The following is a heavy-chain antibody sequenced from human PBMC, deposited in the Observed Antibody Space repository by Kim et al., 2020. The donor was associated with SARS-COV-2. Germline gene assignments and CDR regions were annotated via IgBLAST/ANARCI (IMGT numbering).Heavy chain of an antibody. CDR2: IIPILGIA. J-gene: IGHJ6*02. CDR3: ARAQAPNYGMDV. Sequence: SVKVSCKASGGTFSSYTISWVRQAPGQGLEWMGRIIPILGIANYAQKFQGRVTITADKSTSTAYMELSSLRSEDTAVYYCARAQAPNYGMDVWGQGTTVTVSS. V-gene: IGHV1-69*02. CDR1: GGTFSSYT.